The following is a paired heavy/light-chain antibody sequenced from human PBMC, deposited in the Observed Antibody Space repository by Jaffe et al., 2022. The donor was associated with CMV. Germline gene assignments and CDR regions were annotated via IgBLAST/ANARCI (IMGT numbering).Heavy chain of an antibody. J-gene: IGHJ4*02. CDR3: AVGEDQGWGIVGATVGFDY. V-gene: IGHV1-69*01. Sequence: QVQLVQSGAEVKKPGSSVKVSCKASGGTFSSYAISWVRQAPGQGLEWMGGIIPIFGTANYAQKFQGRVTITADESTSTAYMELSSLRSEDTAVYYCAVGEDQGWGIVGATVGFDYWGQGTLVTVSS. CDR2: IIPIFGTA. D-gene: IGHD1-26*01. CDR1: GGTFSSYA.
Light chain of an antibody. CDR2: AAS. J-gene: IGKJ1*01. Sequence: DIQMTQSPSSLSASVGDRVTITCRASQSISSYLNWYQQKPGKAPKLLIYAASSLQSGVPSRFSGSGSGTDFTLTISSLQPEDFATYYCQQSYSTPSTFGQGTKVEIK. CDR3: QQSYSTPST. V-gene: IGKV1-39*01. CDR1: QSISSY.